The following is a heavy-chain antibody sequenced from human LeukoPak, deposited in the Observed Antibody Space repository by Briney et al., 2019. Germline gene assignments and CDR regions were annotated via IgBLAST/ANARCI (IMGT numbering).Heavy chain of an antibody. Sequence: SVKVSCKASGGTFISYAISWVRQAPGQGREWRGRIIPIFGTANYAQKFQGRVTITTDESTSTAYMELSSLRSEDTAVYYCARDRRSSSPQRAYYYYYMDVWGKGTTVTVSS. V-gene: IGHV1-69*05. CDR1: GGTFISYA. D-gene: IGHD6-6*01. CDR2: IIPIFGTA. J-gene: IGHJ6*03. CDR3: ARDRRSSSPQRAYYYYYMDV.